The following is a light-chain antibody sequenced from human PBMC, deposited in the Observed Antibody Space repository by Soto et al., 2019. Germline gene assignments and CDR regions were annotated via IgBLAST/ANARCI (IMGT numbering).Light chain of an antibody. J-gene: IGLJ2*01. V-gene: IGLV2-8*01. CDR2: EVS. CDR1: SSDVGGYNY. CDR3: TSYAGSNNFVV. Sequence: QSALTQPASASGSPGQSVTISCTGTSSDVGGYNYVSWYQQHPGKAPKLMIYEVSKRPSGVPDRFSGSKSGNTASLTVSGLQAEDEAEYYCTSYAGSNNFVVFGGGTQLTVL.